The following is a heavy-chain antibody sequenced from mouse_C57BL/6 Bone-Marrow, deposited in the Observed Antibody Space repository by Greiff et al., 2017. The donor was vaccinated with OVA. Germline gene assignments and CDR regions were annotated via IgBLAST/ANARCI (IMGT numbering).Heavy chain of an antibody. CDR2: ISDGGSYT. J-gene: IGHJ3*01. CDR3: ARDGWRLRRGFAY. D-gene: IGHD2-4*01. Sequence: EVKLVESGGGLVKPGGSLKLSCAASGFTFSSYAMSWVRQTPEKRLEWVATISDGGSYTYYPDNVKGRFTISRDNAKNNLYLQMSHLKSEDTAMYYCARDGWRLRRGFAYWGQGTLVTVSA. V-gene: IGHV5-4*01. CDR1: GFTFSSYA.